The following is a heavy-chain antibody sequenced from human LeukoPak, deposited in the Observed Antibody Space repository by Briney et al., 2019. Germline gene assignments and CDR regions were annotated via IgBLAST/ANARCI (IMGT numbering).Heavy chain of an antibody. J-gene: IGHJ4*02. D-gene: IGHD1-14*01. CDR1: GFTFSSYA. Sequence: GGSLRFSCAASGFTFSSYAMSWVRQAPGKGLEWVSAISGSGGSTYYADSVKGRFTISRDNSKNTLYLQMNSLRAEDTAVYYCAKARGRADGKFDYWGQGTLVTVSS. V-gene: IGHV3-23*01. CDR2: ISGSGGST. CDR3: AKARGRADGKFDY.